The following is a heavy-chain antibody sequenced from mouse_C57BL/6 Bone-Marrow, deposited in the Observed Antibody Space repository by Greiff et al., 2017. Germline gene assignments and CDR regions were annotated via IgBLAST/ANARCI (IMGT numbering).Heavy chain of an antibody. CDR3: ARQGGVMTFAY. J-gene: IGHJ3*01. Sequence: EVHLVESGGDLVKPGGSLKLSCAASGFTFSSYGMSWVRQTPDKRLEWVATISSGGSYTYYPDSVKGRFTISRDNAKNSPYLQMSSLKSEDTAMYYCARQGGVMTFAYWGQGTLVTVSA. CDR2: ISSGGSYT. V-gene: IGHV5-6*01. CDR1: GFTFSSYG. D-gene: IGHD2-2*01.